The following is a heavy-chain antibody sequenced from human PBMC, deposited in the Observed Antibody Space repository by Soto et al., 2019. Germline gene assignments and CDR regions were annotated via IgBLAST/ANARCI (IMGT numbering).Heavy chain of an antibody. Sequence: PGGSLRLSCAASGFTVSSNYMSWVRQAPGKGLEWVSVIYSGGSTYYADSVKGRFTISRDNSKNTLYLQMNSLRAEDTAVYYCAAPVNPTAGYHYYYYMDVWGKGTTVTVSS. CDR2: IYSGGST. V-gene: IGHV3-66*01. CDR1: GFTVSSNY. D-gene: IGHD4-17*01. J-gene: IGHJ6*03. CDR3: AAPVNPTAGYHYYYYMDV.